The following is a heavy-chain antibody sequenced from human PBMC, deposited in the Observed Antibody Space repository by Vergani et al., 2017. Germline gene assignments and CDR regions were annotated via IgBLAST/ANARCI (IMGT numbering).Heavy chain of an antibody. Sequence: EVQLSESGGGLVQPGGSLRLTCAASEFTFSNYAMNWVRQAPGKGLEWVSGISGSGVSAYYTDSVKGRFTISRDNSKNMLFLQMNNLRTEDTAIYYCAKQYFVSGNYLFDYWGQGTLVTVCS. J-gene: IGHJ4*02. V-gene: IGHV3-23*01. D-gene: IGHD3-10*01. CDR2: ISGSGVSA. CDR3: AKQYFVSGNYLFDY. CDR1: EFTFSNYA.